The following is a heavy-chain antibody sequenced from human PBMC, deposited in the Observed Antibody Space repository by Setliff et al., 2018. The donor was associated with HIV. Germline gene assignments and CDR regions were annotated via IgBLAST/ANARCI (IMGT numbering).Heavy chain of an antibody. V-gene: IGHV3-30*06. CDR1: GFNVEKSG. D-gene: IGHD5-12*01. J-gene: IGHJ6*03. CDR3: AKAVDIVATAYYYMDV. Sequence: GGSLRLSCEASGFNVEKSGMHWIRQAPGKGLEWVAVMSYDGNNKYYADSVKGRFTISRDNSKNTLFLQMNSLGAEDTAVYYCAKAVDIVATAYYYMDVWGKGTTVTVSS. CDR2: MSYDGNNK.